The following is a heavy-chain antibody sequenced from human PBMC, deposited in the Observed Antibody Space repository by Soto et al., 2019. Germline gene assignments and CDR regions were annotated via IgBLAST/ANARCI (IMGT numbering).Heavy chain of an antibody. J-gene: IGHJ4*02. Sequence: AASVKVSCKASGYTFTGDYMHWVRQAPGQGLEWMGWINPDTGGADYSQKFQGRVTMTRDTSISTAYMELTSLTSDDTAVYYCARDPIGGGTPYYCDYWGQGTLVTVSS. CDR1: GYTFTGDY. V-gene: IGHV1-2*02. CDR3: ARDPIGGGTPYYCDY. CDR2: INPDTGGA. D-gene: IGHD3-10*01.